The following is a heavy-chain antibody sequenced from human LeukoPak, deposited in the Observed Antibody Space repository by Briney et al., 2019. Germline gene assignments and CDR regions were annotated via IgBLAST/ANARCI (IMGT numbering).Heavy chain of an antibody. D-gene: IGHD6-13*01. Sequence: TGGSLRLSCAASGFTFSSYSMNWVRQAPGKGLEWVSFISSSSSYIYYADSVKGRFTISRDNAKNSLYLQMNSLRVEDTAVYYCARGGSSWYYFDYWGQGTLVTVSS. J-gene: IGHJ4*02. V-gene: IGHV3-21*01. CDR1: GFTFSSYS. CDR3: ARGGSSWYYFDY. CDR2: ISSSSSYI.